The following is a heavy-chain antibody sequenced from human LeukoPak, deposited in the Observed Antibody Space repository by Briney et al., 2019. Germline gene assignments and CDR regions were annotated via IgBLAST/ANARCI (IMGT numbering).Heavy chain of an antibody. D-gene: IGHD2-21*02. CDR3: ARERASMTSPFDFDY. Sequence: SQTLSLTFAISGDSVSSNSAAWNWIRQSPSRGLEWLGRTYYRSKWYNDYVVSVKSRITINPDTSKNQFSLQLNSVTPEDTAVYYCARERASMTSPFDFDYWGQGTLVTVSS. CDR1: GDSVSSNSAA. J-gene: IGHJ4*02. CDR2: TYYRSKWYN. V-gene: IGHV6-1*01.